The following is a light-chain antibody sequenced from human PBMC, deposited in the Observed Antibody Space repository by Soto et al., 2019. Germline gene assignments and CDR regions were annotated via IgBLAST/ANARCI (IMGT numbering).Light chain of an antibody. CDR2: AAS. V-gene: IGKV1-39*01. Sequence: IQLTQSPSSLSASVGDRVTITCRASQSISSYLNWYQQKPGKAPKLLIYAASSLQSGVPSRFSGSGSGTDFTLTISSLQPEHFATYSCQQTYTTPATFGQGTKVDIK. CDR3: QQTYTTPAT. J-gene: IGKJ1*01. CDR1: QSISSY.